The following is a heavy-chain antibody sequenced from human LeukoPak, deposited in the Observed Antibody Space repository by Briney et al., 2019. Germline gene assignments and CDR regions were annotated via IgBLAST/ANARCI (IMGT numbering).Heavy chain of an antibody. CDR3: ARVSGYDYYFDY. D-gene: IGHD5-12*01. CDR2: IYSGGST. CDR1: GFTVSSNY. V-gene: IGHV3-53*01. J-gene: IGHJ4*02. Sequence: GGSLRLSCAAPGFTVSSNYMSWVRQAPGKGLEWVSVIYSGGSTYYADSVKGRFTISRGNSKNTLYLQMNSLRAEDTAVYYCARVSGYDYYFDYWGQGTLVTVSS.